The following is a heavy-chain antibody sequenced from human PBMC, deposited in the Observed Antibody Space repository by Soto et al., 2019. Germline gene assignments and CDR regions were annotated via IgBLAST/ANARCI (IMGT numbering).Heavy chain of an antibody. Sequence: QVQLQESGPRLVKPSETLSLTCTVSGGSLNNYYWSWIRQPAGKGLEWIGRSYTVGSTNYNPSLKGRFTMSIDTSKNQSSLRLTSVTAADTAVFYCARSPLSHSYAQFDSWGQGSLVTVSS. V-gene: IGHV4-4*07. CDR3: ARSPLSHSYAQFDS. D-gene: IGHD3-16*01. CDR2: SYTVGST. J-gene: IGHJ4*02. CDR1: GGSLNNYY.